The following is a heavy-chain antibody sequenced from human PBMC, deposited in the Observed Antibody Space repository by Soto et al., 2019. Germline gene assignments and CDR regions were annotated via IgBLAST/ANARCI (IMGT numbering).Heavy chain of an antibody. D-gene: IGHD3-16*01. Sequence: EVQLVESGGGLVQPGGSLRLPCAASGFTSSTYWMTWVRQPPGKGLEWVASINQDGSERYYVDSVRGRFTISRDNAKNSLYLQMNSLRAEDTAVYYCVCGGNFFVYWGQGTLVTVSP. V-gene: IGHV3-7*01. CDR1: GFTSSTYW. J-gene: IGHJ4*02. CDR3: VCGGNFFVY. CDR2: INQDGSER.